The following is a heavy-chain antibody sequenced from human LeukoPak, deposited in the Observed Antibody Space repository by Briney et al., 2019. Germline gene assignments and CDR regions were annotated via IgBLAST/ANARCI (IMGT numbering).Heavy chain of an antibody. D-gene: IGHD3-22*01. Sequence: GGSLRLSCAASGFTFSNAWMSWVRQAPGKGLEWAGRIKSKTDGGTTDYAAPVKGRFTISRDDSKNTLYLQMNSLKTEDTAVYYCASLKGLFDYFDYWGQGILVTVYS. J-gene: IGHJ4*02. CDR2: IKSKTDGGTT. V-gene: IGHV3-15*01. CDR1: GFTFSNAW. CDR3: ASLKGLFDYFDY.